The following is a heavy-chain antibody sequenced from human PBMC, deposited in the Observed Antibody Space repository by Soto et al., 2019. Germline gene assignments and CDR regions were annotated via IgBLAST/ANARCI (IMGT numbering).Heavy chain of an antibody. CDR3: ASQNYDDEGYYYGMDV. D-gene: IGHD4-17*01. V-gene: IGHV5-51*01. CDR2: IYPGDSDT. J-gene: IGHJ6*02. Sequence: GESLKISCKGSGYSFTSCWIGWVRQMPGKGLEWMGIIYPGDSDTRYSPSFQGQVTISADKSISTAYLQWSSLKASDTAMYYCASQNYDDEGYYYGMDVWGQGTTVTVSS. CDR1: GYSFTSCW.